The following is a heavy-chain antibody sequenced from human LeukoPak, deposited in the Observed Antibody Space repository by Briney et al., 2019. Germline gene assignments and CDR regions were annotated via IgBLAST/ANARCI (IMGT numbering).Heavy chain of an antibody. Sequence: PSETLSLTCAVYGGSFSGYYWSWMRQPQGKGVVWIGEINHSGSTNYNPFLKSRVTMSVDTSKNEISLKLRSVNAADTAVDYCARDGESGYSGYDPSFDHWGGRTLVTVSS. CDR2: INHSGST. V-gene: IGHV4-34*01. CDR3: ARDGESGYSGYDPSFDH. J-gene: IGHJ4*02. CDR1: GGSFSGYY. D-gene: IGHD5-12*01.